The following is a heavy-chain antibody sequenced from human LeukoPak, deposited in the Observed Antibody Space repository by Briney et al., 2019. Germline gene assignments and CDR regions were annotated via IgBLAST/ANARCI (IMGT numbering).Heavy chain of an antibody. V-gene: IGHV1-2*02. CDR2: INPNSGGT. D-gene: IGHD3-16*02. CDR1: GYTFTGYY. CDR3: ARPYYDYVWGSYRTTNNNNWFDP. Sequence: GASVKVSCKASGYTFTGYYMHWVRQAPGQGLEWMGWINPNSGGTNYAQKFQGRVTMTRDTSISTAYMELSRLRSDDTAVYYCARPYYDYVWGSYRTTNNNNWFDPWGQGTLVTVSS. J-gene: IGHJ5*02.